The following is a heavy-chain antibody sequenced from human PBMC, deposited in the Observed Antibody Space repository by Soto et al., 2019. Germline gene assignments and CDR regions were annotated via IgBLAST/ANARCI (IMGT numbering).Heavy chain of an antibody. Sequence: QVQLVESGGGVVQPGRSLRLSCEASGFTFNTYAMHWVRQAPGKGLEWVAVSSNDGKNEHHAGSVKGRFTISRDNSRNRLDLQMNSLRLEDTALYYCERAPGSDDGYDYGFSDWGQGTLVTVSS. V-gene: IGHV3-30*04. CDR3: ERAPGSDDGYDYGFSD. D-gene: IGHD5-12*01. CDR2: SSNDGKNE. CDR1: GFTFNTYA. J-gene: IGHJ4*02.